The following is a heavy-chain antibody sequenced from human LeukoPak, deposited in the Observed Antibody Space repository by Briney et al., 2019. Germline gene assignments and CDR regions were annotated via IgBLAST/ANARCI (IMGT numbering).Heavy chain of an antibody. Sequence: SETLSLTCAVSGGSISSSNWWSWVRQPPGKGLEWIGEIFHSGSTNYNPSLKSRVTISVDKSKNQFSLKLSSVTAADTAVYYCARDSPALDYYYYGMDVWGQGTTVTVSS. V-gene: IGHV4-4*02. CDR2: IFHSGST. CDR3: ARDSPALDYYYYGMDV. CDR1: GGSISSSNW. J-gene: IGHJ6*02.